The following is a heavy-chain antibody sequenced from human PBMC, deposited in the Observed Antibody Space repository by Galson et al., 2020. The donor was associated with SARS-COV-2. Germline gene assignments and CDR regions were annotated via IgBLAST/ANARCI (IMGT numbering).Heavy chain of an antibody. CDR2: IYYSGST. CDR3: ARVSYDSSGYYPVGDFDS. Sequence: SETLSLTCTVSGGSISSSSYYWGWIRQPPGKGLEWIGSIYYSGSTYYNPSLKSRVTITVDTAKNQFSLKLSSVTAADTAVYYCARVSYDSSGYYPVGDFDSWGQGTLVTVSS. D-gene: IGHD3-22*01. J-gene: IGHJ4*02. CDR1: GGSISSSSYY. V-gene: IGHV4-39*07.